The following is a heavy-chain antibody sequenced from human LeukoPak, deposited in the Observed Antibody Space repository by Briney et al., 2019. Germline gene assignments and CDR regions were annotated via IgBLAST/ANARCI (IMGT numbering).Heavy chain of an antibody. Sequence: PGGSLRLSCAASGFTFSSYAMSWVRQAPGKGLEWVSAISGSGGSTYYADSVKGRFTISRDNSKNTLYLQMNSLRAEDTAVYYCAEEPLRYFAEGLLDPWGQGTLVTVSS. D-gene: IGHD3-9*01. J-gene: IGHJ5*02. CDR3: AEEPLRYFAEGLLDP. CDR1: GFTFSSYA. CDR2: ISGSGGST. V-gene: IGHV3-23*01.